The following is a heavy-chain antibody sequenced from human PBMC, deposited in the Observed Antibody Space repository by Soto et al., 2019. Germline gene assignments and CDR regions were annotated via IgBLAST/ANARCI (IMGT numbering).Heavy chain of an antibody. CDR2: IYYSGST. J-gene: IGHJ4*02. Sequence: SETLSLTCTVSGGSISSGDFYWSWIRQPPGKGLEWIGYIYYSGSTYYNPSLKSRVTISVDTSKNQFSLKLSSVTAADTAVYYCARYDSSGYYVDYWGQGTLVTVSS. CDR1: GGSISSGDFY. CDR3: ARYDSSGYYVDY. V-gene: IGHV4-30-4*01. D-gene: IGHD3-22*01.